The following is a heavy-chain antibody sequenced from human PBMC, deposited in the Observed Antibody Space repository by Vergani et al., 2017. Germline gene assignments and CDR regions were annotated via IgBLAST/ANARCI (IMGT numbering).Heavy chain of an antibody. Sequence: QLQLQESGSGLVKPSQTLALTCAVSGGSMSSGGYSWSWIRQPPGKGLEWIGYIYHSGSTYYNPSLKSRVTISVDRSKNQFSLKLSSVTAADTAVYYCARSAYYDFWSGYRIDAFDIWGQGTMVTVSS. J-gene: IGHJ3*02. CDR2: IYHSGST. CDR3: ARSAYYDFWSGYRIDAFDI. V-gene: IGHV4-30-2*01. CDR1: GGSMSSGGYS. D-gene: IGHD3-3*01.